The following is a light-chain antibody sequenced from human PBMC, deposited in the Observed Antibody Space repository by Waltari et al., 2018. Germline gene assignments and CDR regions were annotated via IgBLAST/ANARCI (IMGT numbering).Light chain of an antibody. CDR2: DVS. J-gene: IGLJ3*02. Sequence: QSALTQPASVSGSPGQSITISCTGTSSDVGGYNYVSWYQQHPGKAPKLMIYDVSNRSSGVSNRCSGSKSVNTASLTISGLQAEDEADYYCSSYTSSSTLEVFGGGTKLTVL. CDR3: SSYTSSSTLEV. CDR1: SSDVGGYNY. V-gene: IGLV2-14*03.